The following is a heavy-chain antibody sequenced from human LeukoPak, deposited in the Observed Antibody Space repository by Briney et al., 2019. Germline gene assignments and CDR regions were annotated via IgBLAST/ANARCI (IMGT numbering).Heavy chain of an antibody. CDR2: IAYDATHK. Sequence: GGSLRLSCAASGFTFRNYAMHWVRQAPGKGLEWAAGIAYDATHKVYADSVKGRFTISRDNSKNTVYLQMDSLTTEDTAVYYCARGSSPSGTYPHGYWGQGTLVTVSS. J-gene: IGHJ4*02. CDR1: GFTFRNYA. CDR3: ARGSSPSGTYPHGY. D-gene: IGHD1-26*01. V-gene: IGHV3-30*04.